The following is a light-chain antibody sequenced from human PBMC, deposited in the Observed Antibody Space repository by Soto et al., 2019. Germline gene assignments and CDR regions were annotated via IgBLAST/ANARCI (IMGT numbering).Light chain of an antibody. Sequence: DIQMTQSPSSLSASVGDRVTITCRASQSIRSYLNWYQQKPGKAPLLMIYAASNLQSGVPSRFSGSGSGTDLTLTISSLQPEDFATYYCHQTSNIPFTFGGGTKVEIK. CDR2: AAS. V-gene: IGKV1-39*01. CDR3: HQTSNIPFT. J-gene: IGKJ4*01. CDR1: QSIRSY.